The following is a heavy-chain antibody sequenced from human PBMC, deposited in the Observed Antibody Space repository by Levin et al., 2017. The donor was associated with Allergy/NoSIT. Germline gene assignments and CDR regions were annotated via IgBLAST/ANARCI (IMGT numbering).Heavy chain of an antibody. CDR1: GGSISSYY. CDR2: IYYSGST. V-gene: IGHV4-59*01. Sequence: SQTLSLTCTVSGGSISSYYWSWIRPPPGKGLEWIGYIYYSGSTNYNPSLKSRVTISVDTSKNQFSLKLSSVTAADTAVYYCARFTIFGVVNDDAFDIWGQGTMVTVSS. CDR3: ARFTIFGVVNDDAFDI. D-gene: IGHD3-3*01. J-gene: IGHJ3*02.